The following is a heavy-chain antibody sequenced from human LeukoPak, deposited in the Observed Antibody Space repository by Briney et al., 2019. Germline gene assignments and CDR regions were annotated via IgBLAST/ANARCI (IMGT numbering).Heavy chain of an antibody. D-gene: IGHD4-23*01. J-gene: IGHJ4*02. CDR3: ARDGHGGNSFDY. CDR1: GYTFTDYY. V-gene: IGHV1-2*02. Sequence: ASVKVSCKASGYTFTDYYMHWVRQAPGQGLEWMGWIHPNSGGTNYAQKFQGRVTMTRDTSISTAYMELSRLTSDDTAVYFCARDGHGGNSFDYWGQGTLVTVSS. CDR2: IHPNSGGT.